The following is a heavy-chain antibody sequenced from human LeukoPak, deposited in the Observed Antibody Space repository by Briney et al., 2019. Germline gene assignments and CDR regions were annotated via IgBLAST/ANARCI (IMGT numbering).Heavy chain of an antibody. CDR2: ISYEGNNI. Sequence: GRSLRLSCAASGFTFSSYAMHWVRQAPGKGLEWVAVISYEGNNIYYVDSVKGRFTISRDNSKNTLYLQMNSLRAEDTAIYFCAKTSRVNSAYDSPFDYWGQGTLVTVSS. CDR1: GFTFSSYA. V-gene: IGHV3-30*18. CDR3: AKTSRVNSAYDSPFDY. J-gene: IGHJ4*02. D-gene: IGHD5-12*01.